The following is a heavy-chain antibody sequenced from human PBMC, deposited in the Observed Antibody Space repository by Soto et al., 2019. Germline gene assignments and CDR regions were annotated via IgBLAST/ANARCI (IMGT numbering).Heavy chain of an antibody. J-gene: IGHJ5*02. CDR1: GFTFSSYA. D-gene: IGHD3-10*01. CDR3: RKDRFLAPEFDP. Sequence: GGSLRLSCAASGFTFSSYAMSWVRQAPGKGLEWVSAISGSGGSTYYADSVKGRFTISRDNSKNTLYLQMNSLRAEDTAVYYCRKDRFLAPEFDPWGQGTMVTVYS. V-gene: IGHV3-23*01. CDR2: ISGSGGST.